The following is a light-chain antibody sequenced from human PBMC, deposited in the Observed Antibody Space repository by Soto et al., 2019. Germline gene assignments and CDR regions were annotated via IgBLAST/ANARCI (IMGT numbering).Light chain of an antibody. V-gene: IGKV4-1*01. J-gene: IGKJ5*01. CDR2: WAS. Sequence: DFVMTQSPDSLAVSLGERATINCKSSQSVLSTSNNKNYLAWFQQKPGQPPKLLIYWASARKPGVPDRFIGSGSGTDFTRTITSLQAEDVAVYYCQQYHSDPITFGQGTRLENK. CDR1: QSVLSTSNNKNY. CDR3: QQYHSDPIT.